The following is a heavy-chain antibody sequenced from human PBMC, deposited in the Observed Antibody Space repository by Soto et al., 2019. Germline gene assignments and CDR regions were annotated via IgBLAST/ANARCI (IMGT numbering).Heavy chain of an antibody. CDR2: IKTDGSST. D-gene: IGHD6-19*01. CDR3: AXXXXVAGDYYFDY. Sequence: EVQLVESGGGLVQPGGSLRLSCAASGFTFSSNYMHWVRQAPGKGLVWVSRIKTDGSSTTYXDSVKGRFTISRDNAQXXXXXXXXXXXXXXXXVXYXAXXXXVAGDYYFDYWGQGTPVTVSS. V-gene: IGHV3-74*01. J-gene: IGHJ4*02. CDR1: GFTFSSNY.